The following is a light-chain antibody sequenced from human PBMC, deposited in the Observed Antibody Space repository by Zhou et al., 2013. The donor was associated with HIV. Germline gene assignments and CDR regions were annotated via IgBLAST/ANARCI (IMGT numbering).Light chain of an antibody. CDR1: QSISRN. Sequence: DIQMTQAPSSLSATIGDRVTITCRASQSISRNLNWYQKKPGEAPKVLIYAASTLHSGVPSRFTGSGSGTEFTLTISGLQPEDFTTYYCQQSYSSPYTFGQGTNLEMK. CDR2: AAS. J-gene: IGKJ2*01. CDR3: QQSYSSPYT. V-gene: IGKV1-39*01.